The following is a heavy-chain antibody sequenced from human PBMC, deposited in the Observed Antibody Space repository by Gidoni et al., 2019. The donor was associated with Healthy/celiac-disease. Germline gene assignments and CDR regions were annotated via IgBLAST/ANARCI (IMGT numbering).Heavy chain of an antibody. CDR2: ISGSGGST. D-gene: IGHD1-1*01. J-gene: IGHJ3*02. CDR1: GFTFSSYA. Sequence: EVQLVASGGGLVQPGGSLRISCAASGFTFSSYAMSWVRQAPGKGLGCVSAISGSGGSTYYADSVKGRFTISRDNSKNTLYLQMNSLRAEDTAVYYCAKGAYEVQLERRGAFDIWGQGTMVTVSS. CDR3: AKGAYEVQLERRGAFDI. V-gene: IGHV3-23*04.